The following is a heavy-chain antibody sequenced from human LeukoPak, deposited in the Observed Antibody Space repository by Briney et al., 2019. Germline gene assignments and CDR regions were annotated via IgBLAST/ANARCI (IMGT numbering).Heavy chain of an antibody. CDR3: ARGTNSLVVVPAASCWFDP. J-gene: IGHJ5*02. CDR1: GGSFSGYY. V-gene: IGHV4-34*01. D-gene: IGHD2-2*01. CDR2: INHSGST. Sequence: PSEALSLTCAVYGGSFSGYYWSWIRQPPGKGLEWIGEINHSGSTNYNPSLKSRVTISVDTSKNQISLKLSSVTAADTAVYYCARGTNSLVVVPAASCWFDPWGQGTLVTVSS.